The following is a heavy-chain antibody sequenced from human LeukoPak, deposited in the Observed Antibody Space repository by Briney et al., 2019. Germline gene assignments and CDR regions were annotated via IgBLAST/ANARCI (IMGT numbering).Heavy chain of an antibody. J-gene: IGHJ6*02. D-gene: IGHD3-10*01. CDR2: IYYSGST. CDR1: GGSISSYY. V-gene: IGHV4-59*01. CDR3: ATNPPFRGARWYGMDV. Sequence: SETLSLTCTVSGGSISSYYWSWIRQPPGKGLEWIGYIYYSGSTNYNPSLKSRVTISVDTSKNQFSLKLSSVTAADTAVYYCATNPPFRGARWYGMDVWGQGTTVTVSS.